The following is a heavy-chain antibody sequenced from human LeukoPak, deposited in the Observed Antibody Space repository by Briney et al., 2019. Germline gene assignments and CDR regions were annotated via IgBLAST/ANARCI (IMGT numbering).Heavy chain of an antibody. V-gene: IGHV4-34*01. CDR1: GGSFSGYY. D-gene: IGHD3-22*01. CDR2: INHSGST. Sequence: SETLSLTCAVYGGSFSGYYWSWIRQPPGKGLEWIGEINHSGSTNYNPSLKSRVTISVDTSKNQFSLKLSSVTAADTAVYYCAIISGMISDPRGAFDIWGQGTMVTVSS. CDR3: AIISGMISDPRGAFDI. J-gene: IGHJ3*02.